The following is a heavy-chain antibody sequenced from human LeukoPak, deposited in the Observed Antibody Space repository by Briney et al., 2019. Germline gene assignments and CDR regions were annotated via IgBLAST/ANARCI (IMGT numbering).Heavy chain of an antibody. J-gene: IGHJ6*04. V-gene: IGHV3-48*03. D-gene: IGHD3-10*02. CDR3: AELGITMIGGV. CDR2: ISSSGSTI. Sequence: GGSLRLSCAASGFTFSSYEMNWVRQAPGKGLEWVSYISSSGSTIYYADSVKGRFTISRDNAKNSLYLQMNSLSAEDTAVYYCAELGITMIGGVWGKGTTVTVSS. CDR1: GFTFSSYE.